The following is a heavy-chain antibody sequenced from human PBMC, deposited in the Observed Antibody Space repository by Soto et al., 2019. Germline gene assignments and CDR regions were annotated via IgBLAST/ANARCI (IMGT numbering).Heavy chain of an antibody. CDR1: GGSISSSSYY. Sequence: ASETLSLTCTVSGGSISSSSYYWGWIRQPPGKGLEWIGSIYYSGSTYYNPSLKSRVTISVDTSKNQFSLKLSSVTAADTAVYYCARLLGAYCGGDCYLWWFDPWGQGTLVTVSS. V-gene: IGHV4-39*01. J-gene: IGHJ5*02. CDR2: IYYSGST. CDR3: ARLLGAYCGGDCYLWWFDP. D-gene: IGHD2-21*02.